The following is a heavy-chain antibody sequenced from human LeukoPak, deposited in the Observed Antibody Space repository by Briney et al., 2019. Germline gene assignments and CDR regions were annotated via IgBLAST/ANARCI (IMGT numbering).Heavy chain of an antibody. Sequence: GGSLRLSCAASGFTFSDYYMSWIRQAPGKGLEWVSYISSSGSTIYYADSVKGRFTISRDNAKNSLYLQMNSLRAEDTAVYYCARDRVSSGRYNWFDPWGQGTLVTVSS. CDR2: ISSSGSTI. CDR1: GFTFSDYY. V-gene: IGHV3-11*04. D-gene: IGHD6-19*01. CDR3: ARDRVSSGRYNWFDP. J-gene: IGHJ5*02.